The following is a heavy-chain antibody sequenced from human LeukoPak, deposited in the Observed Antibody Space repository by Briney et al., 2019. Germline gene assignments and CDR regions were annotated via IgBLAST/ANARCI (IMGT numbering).Heavy chain of an antibody. J-gene: IGHJ5*02. V-gene: IGHV4-61*05. D-gene: IGHD4-11*01. CDR1: GGSISSSSYY. CDR3: ARAPTYSNYWFDP. CDR2: IYYSGST. Sequence: PSETLSLTCTVSGGSISSSSYYWGWIRQPPGKGLEWIGYIYYSGSTNYNPSLKSRVTISVDKSKNQFSLKLSSVTAADTAVYYCARAPTYSNYWFDPWGQGTLVTVSS.